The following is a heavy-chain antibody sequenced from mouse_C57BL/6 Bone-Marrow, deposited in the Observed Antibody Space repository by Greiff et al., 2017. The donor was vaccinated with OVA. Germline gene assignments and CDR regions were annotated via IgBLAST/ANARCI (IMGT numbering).Heavy chain of an antibody. D-gene: IGHD2-5*01. J-gene: IGHJ4*01. Sequence: QVQLKQSGAELVRPGASVTLSCKASGYTFTDYEMHWVKQTPVHGLEWIGAIDPEPGGPAYNQKFKGKAILTADKSSSTAYMELRSLTSEDSAVYYCTRGYSNYYAMDNWGQGTSVTGSS. V-gene: IGHV1-15*01. CDR1: GYTFTDYE. CDR2: IDPEPGGP. CDR3: TRGYSNYYAMDN.